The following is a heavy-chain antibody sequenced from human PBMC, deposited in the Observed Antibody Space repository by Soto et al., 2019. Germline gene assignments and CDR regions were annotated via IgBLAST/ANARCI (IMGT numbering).Heavy chain of an antibody. D-gene: IGHD3-22*01. J-gene: IGHJ4*02. CDR3: AAGGRYYDSSGYYFNFDY. V-gene: IGHV4-30-4*01. CDR1: GGSISSGDYY. CDR2: IYYSGST. Sequence: QVQLQESGPGLVKPSQTLSLTCTVSGGSISSGDYYWSWIRQPPGKGLEWIGYIYYSGSTYYNPSLKSRVTISVDTSKNQFSLKLSSVTAADTAVYYSAAGGRYYDSSGYYFNFDYWGQGTLVTVSS.